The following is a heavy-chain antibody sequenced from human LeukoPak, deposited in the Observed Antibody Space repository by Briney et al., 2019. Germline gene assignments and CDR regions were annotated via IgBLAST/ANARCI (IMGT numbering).Heavy chain of an antibody. CDR1: GFTFSSYA. V-gene: IGHV3-23*01. CDR2: ISGSGGST. J-gene: IGHJ4*02. CDR3: AKLGHDSSGYYEGYFDY. Sequence: GGSLRLSCAASGFTFSSYAMSWVRQAPGKGLEWVSAISGSGGSTYYADSVKGRFTISRDNSKNTLYLQMNSLRAEDTAVYYRAKLGHDSSGYYEGYFDYWGQGTLVTVSS. D-gene: IGHD3-22*01.